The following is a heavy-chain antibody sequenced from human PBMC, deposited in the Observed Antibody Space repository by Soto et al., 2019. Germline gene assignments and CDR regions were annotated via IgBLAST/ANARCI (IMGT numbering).Heavy chain of an antibody. CDR2: IIPIFGTA. CDR3: ARMYSSSLLLSSYPYYCDGKYF. V-gene: IGHV1-69*13. CDR1: GGTFSSYA. Sequence: GASVKVSCKASGGTFSSYAISWVRQAPGQGLEWMGGIIPIFGTANYAQKFQGRVTITADESTSTAYMELSSLRSEDTAVYYCARMYSSSLLLSSYPYYCDGKYFWGQGTTVPVSS. J-gene: IGHJ6*02. D-gene: IGHD6-13*01.